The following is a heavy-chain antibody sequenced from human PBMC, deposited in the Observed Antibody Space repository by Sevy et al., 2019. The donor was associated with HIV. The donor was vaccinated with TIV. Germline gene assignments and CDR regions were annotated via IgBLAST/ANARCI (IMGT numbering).Heavy chain of an antibody. CDR3: ARLNRRYDFWSGYSSGRAFDI. CDR2: IKQDGSEK. V-gene: IGHV3-7*01. Sequence: GGSLRLSCAASGFTFSSYWMSWVRQAPGKGLEWVANIKQDGSEKYYVDSVKGRFTISRDNAKNSLYLQMNSLRAEDTAVYYCARLNRRYDFWSGYSSGRAFDIWGQGTMVTVSS. CDR1: GFTFSSYW. D-gene: IGHD3-3*01. J-gene: IGHJ3*02.